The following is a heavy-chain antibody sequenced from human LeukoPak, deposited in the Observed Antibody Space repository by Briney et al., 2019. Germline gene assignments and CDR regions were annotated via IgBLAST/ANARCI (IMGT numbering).Heavy chain of an antibody. J-gene: IGHJ5*02. Sequence: PSETLSLTCAVYGGSFNGYYWSWIRQPPGKGLEWIGEINHSGSTNYNPSLKSRVTISVDTSKNQFSLKLSSVTAADTAVYYCARGGRLLWFGELVHSCWFDPWGQGTLVTVSS. CDR1: GGSFNGYY. CDR2: INHSGST. CDR3: ARGGRLLWFGELVHSCWFDP. D-gene: IGHD3-10*01. V-gene: IGHV4-34*01.